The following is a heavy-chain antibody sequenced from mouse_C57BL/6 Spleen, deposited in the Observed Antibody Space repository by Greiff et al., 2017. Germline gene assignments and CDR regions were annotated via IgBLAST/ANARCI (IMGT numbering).Heavy chain of an antibody. D-gene: IGHD2-2*01. Sequence: EVHLVESGGDLVKPGGSLKLSCAASGFTFSSYGMSWVRQTPDKRLEWVATISSGGSYTYYPDSVKGRFTISRDNAKNTLYLQMSSLKSEDTAMYYCARLVYYGYDRDVWDLYAMDYWGQGTSVTVSS. CDR1: GFTFSSYG. V-gene: IGHV5-6*01. J-gene: IGHJ4*01. CDR3: ARLVYYGYDRDVWDLYAMDY. CDR2: ISSGGSYT.